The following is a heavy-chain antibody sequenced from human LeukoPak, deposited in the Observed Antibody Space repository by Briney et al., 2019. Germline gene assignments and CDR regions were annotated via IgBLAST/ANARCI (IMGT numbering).Heavy chain of an antibody. V-gene: IGHV3-23*01. CDR2: ISGSGGST. J-gene: IGHJ4*02. D-gene: IGHD6-19*01. Sequence: TGGSLRLSCAASGFTFSTYNMNWVRQAPGKGLEWVSAISGSGGSTYYADSVKGRFTISRDNSKNTLYLQMNSLRAEDTAVYYCAKSSSGWAPFDYWGQGTLVTVSS. CDR1: GFTFSTYN. CDR3: AKSSSGWAPFDY.